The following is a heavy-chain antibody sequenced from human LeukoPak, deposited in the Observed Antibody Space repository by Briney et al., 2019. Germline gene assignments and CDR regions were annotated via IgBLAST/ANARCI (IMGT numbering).Heavy chain of an antibody. J-gene: IGHJ4*02. Sequence: PSETLSLTCAVYGGSFSGYYWSWIRQPPGKGLEWIREINHSGSTNYNPSLKSRVTISVDTSKNQFSLKLSSVTAADTAVYYCARGEATGTTYWGQGTLVTVSS. CDR1: GGSFSGYY. V-gene: IGHV4-34*01. CDR2: INHSGST. D-gene: IGHD1-7*01. CDR3: ARGEATGTTY.